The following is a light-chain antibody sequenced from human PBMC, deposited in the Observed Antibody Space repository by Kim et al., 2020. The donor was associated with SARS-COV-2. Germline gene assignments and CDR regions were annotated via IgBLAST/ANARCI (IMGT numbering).Light chain of an antibody. J-gene: IGKJ4*01. CDR3: QDYGSSLFT. CDR2: GAS. CDR1: QSINNNY. Sequence: SPGERATRSCRASQSINNNYLAWYQQKPGQVPRLLIYGASSRATGVPDRFSGSGSGTDFTLTISRLEPEDFAVYYCQDYGSSLFTFGGGTKVDIK. V-gene: IGKV3-20*01.